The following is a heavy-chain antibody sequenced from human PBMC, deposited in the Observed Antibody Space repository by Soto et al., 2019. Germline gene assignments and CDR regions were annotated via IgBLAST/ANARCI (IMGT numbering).Heavy chain of an antibody. J-gene: IGHJ4*02. CDR3: ARNGDGSALSYFDY. V-gene: IGHV3-30-3*01. CDR1: GFTFSSYA. Sequence: GGSLRLSCAASGFTFSSYAIHWGRQAPGKGVEGVAVISYDGSNKYYADSVKGRFTISRDNSKNTLYLQMNSLRAEDTAVYYCARNGDGSALSYFDYWGQGTLVTVSS. D-gene: IGHD3-10*01. CDR2: ISYDGSNK.